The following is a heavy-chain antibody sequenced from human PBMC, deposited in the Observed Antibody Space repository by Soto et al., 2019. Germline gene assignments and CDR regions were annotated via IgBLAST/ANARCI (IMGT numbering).Heavy chain of an antibody. D-gene: IGHD2-21*02. CDR1: GFTFSSYS. CDR2: ISSSSSYI. CDR3: ARDWPGGNSGYYYYGMDV. V-gene: IGHV3-21*01. J-gene: IGHJ6*02. Sequence: EVQLVESGGGLVKPGGSLRLSCAASGFTFSSYSMNWVRQAPGKGLEWVSSISSSSSYIYYADSVKGRFTISRDNAKNSLYLQMNSLRAEDTAVYYCARDWPGGNSGYYYYGMDVWGQGTTVTVSS.